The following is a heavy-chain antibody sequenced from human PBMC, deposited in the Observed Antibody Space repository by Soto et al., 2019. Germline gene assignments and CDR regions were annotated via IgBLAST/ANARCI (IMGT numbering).Heavy chain of an antibody. J-gene: IGHJ1*01. Sequence: QVQLVESGGDVVQPGRSLRLSCAASGFIFSSYVIHWVREGPGKGLEWVALISNDGNKHYADSVKDRFTISRDNSKNKLDQEMNSLRAEDTGIYYCAREDESSGYAGTFHHWGQGTLVTVSP. CDR1: GFIFSSYV. D-gene: IGHD3-22*01. CDR2: ISNDGNK. CDR3: AREDESSGYAGTFHH. V-gene: IGHV3-30-3*01.